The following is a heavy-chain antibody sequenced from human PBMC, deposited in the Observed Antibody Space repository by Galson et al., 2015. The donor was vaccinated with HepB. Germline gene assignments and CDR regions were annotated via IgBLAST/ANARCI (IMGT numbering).Heavy chain of an antibody. D-gene: IGHD2-2*01. CDR3: ARYSTSSARQNWFDP. V-gene: IGHV1-2*02. Sequence: SVKVSCKASGYTFTGYYMHWVRQAPGQGLEWMGWINPNSGGTNYAQKFQGRVTMTRDTSISTAYMELSRLRSDDTAVYYCARYSTSSARQNWFDPWGQGTLVTVSS. J-gene: IGHJ5*02. CDR2: INPNSGGT. CDR1: GYTFTGYY.